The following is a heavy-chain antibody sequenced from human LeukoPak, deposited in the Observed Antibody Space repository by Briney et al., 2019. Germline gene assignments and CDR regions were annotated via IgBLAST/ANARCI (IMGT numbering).Heavy chain of an antibody. D-gene: IGHD6-13*01. Sequence: GRSLRLSCTAPGFTLGDYAMSWFRQAPGKGLEWVGFIRSKAYGGTTEYAASVKGRFTISRDDSKSIAYLQMNSLKTEDTAVYYCTRDRLSSSSWSSTFDYWGQGTLVTVSS. CDR3: TRDRLSSSSWSSTFDY. J-gene: IGHJ4*02. CDR2: IRSKAYGGTT. V-gene: IGHV3-49*03. CDR1: GFTLGDYA.